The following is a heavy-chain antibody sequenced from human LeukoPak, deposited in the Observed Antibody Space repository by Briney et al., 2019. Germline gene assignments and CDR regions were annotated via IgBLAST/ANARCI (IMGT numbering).Heavy chain of an antibody. Sequence: SETLSLTCTVSGGSINSYYWSWIRQPPGKGLEWSGYIYYSGGTNYNPSLKSRVTISVDTSTNQFSLKLSSVTAADTAVYYCARVDYGGNSDAFDIWGQGTMVTVSS. D-gene: IGHD4-23*01. J-gene: IGHJ3*02. V-gene: IGHV4-59*01. CDR3: ARVDYGGNSDAFDI. CDR1: GGSINSYY. CDR2: IYYSGGT.